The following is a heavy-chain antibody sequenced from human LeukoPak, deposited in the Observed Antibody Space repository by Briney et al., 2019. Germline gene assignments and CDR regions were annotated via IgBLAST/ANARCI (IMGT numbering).Heavy chain of an antibody. CDR3: AKDSATYGRFDY. CDR1: GFTFSSYG. V-gene: IGHV3-23*01. D-gene: IGHD3-10*01. J-gene: IGHJ4*02. Sequence: KTGGSLRLSCAASGFTFSSYGMSWVRQAPGKGLEWVSAISGSGGNTYYADPVKGRFSISRDNSKNTLYLQVNSLRAEDTAVYFCAKDSATYGRFDYWGQGSLVTVSS. CDR2: ISGSGGNT.